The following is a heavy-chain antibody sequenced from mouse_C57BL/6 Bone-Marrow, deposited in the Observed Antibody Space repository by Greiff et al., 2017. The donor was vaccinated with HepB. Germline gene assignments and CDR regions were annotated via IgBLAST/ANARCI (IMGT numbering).Heavy chain of an antibody. J-gene: IGHJ3*01. CDR1: GYTFTSYW. V-gene: IGHV1-69*01. CDR3: ARKEGGAWFAY. CDR2: IDPSDSYT. Sequence: QVQLQQPGAELVMPGASVKLSCKASGYTFTSYWMHWVKQRPGQGLEWIGEIDPSDSYTNYNQKFKGKSTLTVDKSSSTAYMQLSSLTSEDSAVYYGARKEGGAWFAYWGQGTLVTVSA.